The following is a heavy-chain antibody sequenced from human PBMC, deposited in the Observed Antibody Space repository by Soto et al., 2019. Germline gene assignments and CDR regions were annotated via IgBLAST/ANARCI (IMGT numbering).Heavy chain of an antibody. D-gene: IGHD4-17*01. J-gene: IGHJ4*02. CDR3: ANQYGEHLKFFAY. CDR2: INQDGSEK. CDR1: GFTFSRYW. V-gene: IGHV3-7*01. Sequence: PGGSLSLSCVGSGFTFSRYWMSWVRQAPGKGLEWVANINQDGSEKHYVDSVKGRFTISRDNAKNSLYLQMNSLRAEDTAVYYCANQYGEHLKFFAYWGQGTLVTVSS.